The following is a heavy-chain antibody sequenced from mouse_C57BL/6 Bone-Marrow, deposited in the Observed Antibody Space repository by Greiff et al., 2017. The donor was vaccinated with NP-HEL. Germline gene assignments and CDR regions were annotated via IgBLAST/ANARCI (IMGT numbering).Heavy chain of an antibody. Sequence: VQLQQSGPVLVKPGASVKMSCKASGYTFTDYYMNWVKQSHGKSLEWIGVINPYNGGTSYNQKFKGKATLTVDKSSSTAYMELNSLTSEDSAVYYCARNRLYYYGSSRFAYWGQGTLVTVSA. CDR1: GYTFTDYY. J-gene: IGHJ3*01. CDR3: ARNRLYYYGSSRFAY. D-gene: IGHD1-1*01. V-gene: IGHV1-19*01. CDR2: INPYNGGT.